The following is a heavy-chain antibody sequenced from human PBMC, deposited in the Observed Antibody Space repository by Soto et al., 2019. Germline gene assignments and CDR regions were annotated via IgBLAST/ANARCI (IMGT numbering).Heavy chain of an antibody. D-gene: IGHD3-10*01. CDR3: ARDWYNFALGRARGGHWYFDL. V-gene: IGHV3-74*01. CDR1: GFTFTNYW. CDR2: IHYDGSNT. Sequence: EVQLVESGGRLVQPGGSLTLSCAASGFTFTNYWMHWVRQAPGKGLVWVSRIHYDGSNTRYADPVNGRFTISRDNAKNTLYLHLTSLEVDDTAVYYCARDWYNFALGRARGGHWYFDLWGRGTLVTVSS. J-gene: IGHJ2*01.